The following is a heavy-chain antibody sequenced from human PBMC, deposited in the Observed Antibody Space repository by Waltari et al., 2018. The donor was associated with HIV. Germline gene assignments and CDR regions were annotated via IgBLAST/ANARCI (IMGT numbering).Heavy chain of an antibody. J-gene: IGHJ4*02. CDR2: KSYEGANK. D-gene: IGHD2-15*01. CDR1: GFTFTNYA. CDR3: ASGHNQEWTGTSRYSGDY. Sequence: QVQLVESGGDVVQPGRSPRLSCAASGFTFTNYAMHWVRQAPGKGLGWVAVKSYEGANKFYADSGKGRFTISRENSKNTLYLQMNSLRADDTAVYHCASGHNQEWTGTSRYSGDYWGQGTLVAVSS. V-gene: IGHV3-30-3*01.